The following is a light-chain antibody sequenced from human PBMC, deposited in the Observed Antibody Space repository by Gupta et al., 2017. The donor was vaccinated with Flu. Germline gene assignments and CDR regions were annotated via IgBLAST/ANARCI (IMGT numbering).Light chain of an antibody. J-gene: IGLJ1*01. Sequence: SRDKLGEKYVCWYQQKPGQSPGLVIYQDRKRPSGIPERFSGSNSGNTATLTISGTQPVDEADYYCRAWNSSTSYVFGAGTKVTVL. V-gene: IGLV3-1*01. CDR1: KLGEKY. CDR3: RAWNSSTSYV. CDR2: QDR.